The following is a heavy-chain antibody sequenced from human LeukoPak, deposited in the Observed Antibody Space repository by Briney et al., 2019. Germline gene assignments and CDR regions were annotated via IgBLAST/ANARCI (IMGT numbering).Heavy chain of an antibody. CDR3: ASYRNVLLWFGELSPPFQH. D-gene: IGHD3-10*01. J-gene: IGHJ1*01. CDR2: INHSGST. CDR1: GGSFSGYY. V-gene: IGHV4-34*01. Sequence: SETLSLTCAVYGGSFSGYYWSWIRQPPGKGLEWIGEINHSGSTNYNPSLKSRFTISVDTSKNQFSLKLSSVTAADTAVYYCASYRNVLLWFGELSPPFQHWGQGTLVTVSS.